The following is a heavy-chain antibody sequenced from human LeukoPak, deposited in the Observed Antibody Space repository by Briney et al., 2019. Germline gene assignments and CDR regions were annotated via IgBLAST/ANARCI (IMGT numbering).Heavy chain of an antibody. V-gene: IGHV1-18*01. CDR3: ARGGASITMIHPVRIDY. D-gene: IGHD3-22*01. CDR2: ISAQHGQT. CDR1: GYSENFYG. J-gene: IGHJ4*02. Sequence: ASVKVSCKTSGYSENFYGITWVRQVAGQGLEWMGWISAQHGQTEYAPNSQDRVTMTTDTYTNTAYMELRSLRSDDTAVYYCARGGASITMIHPVRIDYWGQGTLVTVSS.